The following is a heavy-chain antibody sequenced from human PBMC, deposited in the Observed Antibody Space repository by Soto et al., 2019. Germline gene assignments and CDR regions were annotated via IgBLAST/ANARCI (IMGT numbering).Heavy chain of an antibody. CDR2: FEIGGSS. CDR3: ARLQYSFGYWFDP. J-gene: IGHJ5*02. Sequence: QVQLQESGPGLVKPSATLSLTCSVSGDSISSYYWSWIRQPAGKGLEWIGRFEIGGSSNYNPSLKRRVTMSVDTSKNQVSLKLSSVTAADSAVYFCARLQYSFGYWFDPWGQGTLVTVSS. CDR1: GDSISSYY. V-gene: IGHV4-4*07. D-gene: IGHD5-18*01.